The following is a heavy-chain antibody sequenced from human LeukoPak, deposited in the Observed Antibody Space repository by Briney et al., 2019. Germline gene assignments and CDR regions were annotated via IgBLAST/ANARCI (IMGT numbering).Heavy chain of an antibody. D-gene: IGHD3-16*01. CDR2: VYSGGTT. J-gene: IGHJ6*03. V-gene: IGHV4-59*01. CDR1: GASLNDYF. Sequence: SETLSLTCSVSGASLNDYFWSWLRQPPGRGLEWIGHVYSGGTTEYSPSLKGRVTISLDASNNKVSLSLTSSTAADTAVYYCAREIVLMMSDVASPYYMDVWGRGTTVTVAS. CDR3: AREIVLMMSDVASPYYMDV.